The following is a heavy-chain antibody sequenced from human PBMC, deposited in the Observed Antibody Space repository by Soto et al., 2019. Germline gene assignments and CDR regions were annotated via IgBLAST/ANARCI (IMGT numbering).Heavy chain of an antibody. CDR1: GGSISSYY. V-gene: IGHV4-59*01. CDR3: AEGVGLVFDY. CDR2: IYYSGST. Sequence: QVQLQESGPGLVKPSETLSLTCTVSGGSISSYYWSWIRQPPGKGLVWIGYIYYSGSTNYNPSLKSRVTISVDTSKNQFSLKLSSVTAADTAVYYCAEGVGLVFDYWGQGTLVTVSS. J-gene: IGHJ4*02. D-gene: IGHD6-19*01.